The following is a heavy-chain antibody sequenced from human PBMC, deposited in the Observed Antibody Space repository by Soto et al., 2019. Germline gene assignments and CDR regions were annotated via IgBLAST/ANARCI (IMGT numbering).Heavy chain of an antibody. Sequence: EVQLVESGGGLVKPGGSLRLSCAASGFTFSSYSMNWVRQAPGKGLEWVSSISSSSSYIYYADSVKGRFTISRDNAKNTLYLQMNSQRAEDTAVYYCARAKYYYVSHTGGWFDTWGQGTLVTVSS. V-gene: IGHV3-21*01. CDR2: ISSSSSYI. J-gene: IGHJ5*02. CDR3: ARAKYYYVSHTGGWFDT. CDR1: GFTFSSYS. D-gene: IGHD3-10*02.